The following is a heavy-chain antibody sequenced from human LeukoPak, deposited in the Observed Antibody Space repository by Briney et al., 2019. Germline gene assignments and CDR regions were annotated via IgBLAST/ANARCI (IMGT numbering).Heavy chain of an antibody. CDR3: ARDSVPPDAFDI. CDR2: IYTSGST. CDR1: GGSISSYD. J-gene: IGHJ3*02. Sequence: SETLSLTCTVSGGSISSYDWSWIRQPAGKGLEWIGRIYTSGSTNYNPSLKSRVTMSVDTSKNQFSLKLSSVTAADTAVYYCARDSVPPDAFDIWGQGTMVTVSS. V-gene: IGHV4-4*07.